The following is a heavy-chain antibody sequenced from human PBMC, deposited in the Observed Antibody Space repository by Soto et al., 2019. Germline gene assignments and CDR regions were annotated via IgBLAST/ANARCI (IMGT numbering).Heavy chain of an antibody. V-gene: IGHV1-69*12. Sequence: QVQLVQSGAEVKKPGSSVKVSCKASGGTFSSYGISWVRQPPGQGLEWMGGIIPIFGTANYAQKFQGRVTITADESTSTAYMELSRLRSEDTAVYYCARAVEQSYYYYGMDVWGQGTTVTVSS. CDR3: ARAVEQSYYYYGMDV. CDR1: GGTFSSYG. CDR2: IIPIFGTA. J-gene: IGHJ6*02.